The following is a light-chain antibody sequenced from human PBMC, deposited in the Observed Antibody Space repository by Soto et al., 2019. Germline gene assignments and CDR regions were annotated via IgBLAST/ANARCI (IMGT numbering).Light chain of an antibody. CDR1: QSVNSEY. CDR2: IAS. J-gene: IGKJ1*01. V-gene: IGKV3-20*01. CDR3: QQYGTSPWT. Sequence: EIVLTQSPGTLSLFPGERATLSCRATQSVNSEYLAWYQQKPGQAPRLLIYIASRRATGIPDRFSGSGSGTDYTLTIDRLEPEDFAVYYYQQYGTSPWTFGQGTKVEIK.